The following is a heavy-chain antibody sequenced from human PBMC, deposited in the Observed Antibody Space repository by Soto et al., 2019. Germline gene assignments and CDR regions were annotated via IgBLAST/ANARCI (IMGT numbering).Heavy chain of an antibody. V-gene: IGHV3-30*18. Sequence: GGSLRLSCAASGFTFSSYGTHWVRQSPGKGLEWVAVISYDGSNKYYADSVKGRFTISRDNSKNTLYLQMNSLRAEDTAVYYCAKEGDCGGDCYSFRRRYYFDYWGQGTLVTVSS. CDR1: GFTFSSYG. D-gene: IGHD2-21*02. CDR3: AKEGDCGGDCYSFRRRYYFDY. CDR2: ISYDGSNK. J-gene: IGHJ4*02.